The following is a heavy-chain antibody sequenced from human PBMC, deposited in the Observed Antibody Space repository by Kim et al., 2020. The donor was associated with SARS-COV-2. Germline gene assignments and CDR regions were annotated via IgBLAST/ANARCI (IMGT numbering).Heavy chain of an antibody. CDR1: GYSFTTYW. D-gene: IGHD6-19*01. V-gene: IGHV5-51*01. CDR2: IYPGASDV. CDR3: ARHTARMYGSIDY. Sequence: KVSCKASGYSFTTYWIGWVRQMPGKGLEWLGIIYPGASDVRYSPSFQGQVTISADNSVNTAYLQWSNLKASDTAMYYCARHTARMYGSIDYWGQGTLVTVSS. J-gene: IGHJ4*02.